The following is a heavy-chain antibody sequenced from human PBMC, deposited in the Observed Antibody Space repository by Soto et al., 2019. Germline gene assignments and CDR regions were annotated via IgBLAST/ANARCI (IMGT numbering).Heavy chain of an antibody. CDR2: ISAYNGNT. J-gene: IGHJ5*02. V-gene: IGHV1-18*04. CDR1: GYTFTSYG. D-gene: IGHD3-9*01. CDR3: VRDSLPNSVLRYFDWLSRGYWFDP. Sequence: ASVKVSCKASGYTFTSYGISWVRQAPGQGLEWMGWISAYNGNTNYAQKLQGRVTMTTDTSTSTAYMELRSLRSDDTAVYYCVRDSLPNSVLRYFDWLSRGYWFDPWGQGTLVTVSS.